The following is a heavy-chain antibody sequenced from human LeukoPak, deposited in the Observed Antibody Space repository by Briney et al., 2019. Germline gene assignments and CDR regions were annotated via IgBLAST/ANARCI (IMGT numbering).Heavy chain of an antibody. CDR2: INWNGGST. V-gene: IGHV3-20*04. Sequence: GGSLRLSCAASGFTFDDYGMSWVRQAPGKGLERVSGINWNGGSTGYADSVKGRFTISRDNAKNSLYLQMNSLRAEDTALYYCAREGSSGWYPYYFDYWGQGTLVTVSS. D-gene: IGHD6-19*01. CDR3: AREGSSGWYPYYFDY. J-gene: IGHJ4*02. CDR1: GFTFDDYG.